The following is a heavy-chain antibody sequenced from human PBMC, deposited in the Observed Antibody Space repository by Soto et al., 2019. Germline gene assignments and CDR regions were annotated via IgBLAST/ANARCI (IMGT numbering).Heavy chain of an antibody. D-gene: IGHD1-26*01. J-gene: IGHJ6*02. CDR2: ISSSSSTI. Sequence: EVQLVESGGGLVQPGGSLRLSCAASGFTFSSYSMNWVRQAPGKGLEWVSYISSSSSTIYYADSVKSRFTISRDNAKHSLVLQINSLSAEDKAVYYCARDRWEVHAYDYYCGLDVWGQGTTFTVSS. V-gene: IGHV3-48*01. CDR1: GFTFSSYS. CDR3: ARDRWEVHAYDYYCGLDV.